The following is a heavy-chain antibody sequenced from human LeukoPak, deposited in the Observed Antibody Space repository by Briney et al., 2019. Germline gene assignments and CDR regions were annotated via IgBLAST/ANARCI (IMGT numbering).Heavy chain of an antibody. V-gene: IGHV3-73*01. CDR3: TRLAARTLHCSGGSCYSAH. CDR1: GFTFSGSA. CDR2: IRSKANSYAT. D-gene: IGHD2-15*01. J-gene: IGHJ4*02. Sequence: PGGSMRLSCAASGFTFSGSAMHWVRQASGKGLEWVGPIRSKANSYATAYAALVKGRFTISRDDSKNTAYLQMNSLKTEDTAVYYCTRLAARTLHCSGGSCYSAHWGQGTLVTVSS.